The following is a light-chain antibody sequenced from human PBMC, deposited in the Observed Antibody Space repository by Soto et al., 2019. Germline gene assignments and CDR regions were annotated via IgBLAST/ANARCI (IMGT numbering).Light chain of an antibody. V-gene: IGKV1-5*01. CDR2: DAS. J-gene: IGKJ1*01. CDR1: QTISIY. CDR3: QQYSSSSPT. Sequence: DIQMTQSPSTLSASIGDRVTITCRASQTISIYLAWCQQRPGEAPKLLIYDASTLESGVPARFSGSGSGTEFTLTISSLQPDDFVTYYSQQYSSSSPTFGQGTKVEIQ.